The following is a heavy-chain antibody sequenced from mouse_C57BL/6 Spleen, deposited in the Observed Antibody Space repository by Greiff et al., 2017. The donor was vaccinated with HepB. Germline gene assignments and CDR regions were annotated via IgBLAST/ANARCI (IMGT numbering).Heavy chain of an antibody. CDR1: GYSITSGYY. CDR2: ISYDGSN. J-gene: IGHJ4*01. CDR3: ARDYSGSHAMDY. D-gene: IGHD1-1*01. V-gene: IGHV3-6*01. Sequence: EVQLQESGPGLVKPSQSLSLTCSVTGYSITSGYYWNWIRQFPGNKLEWMGYISYDGSNNYNPSLKNRISITRDTSKNQFFLKLNSVTTEDTATYYCARDYSGSHAMDYWGQGTSVTVSS.